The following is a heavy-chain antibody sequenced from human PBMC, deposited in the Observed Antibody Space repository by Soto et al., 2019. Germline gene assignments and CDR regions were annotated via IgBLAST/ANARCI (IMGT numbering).Heavy chain of an antibody. Sequence: QVPLQESGPRLVRPSGTLSLTCNVSRGSITTANWWNWVRQPPGRGLEWIGEIYQSGSTNYNLSLKSRVTLSVDKSKNQFSLTLSSVTAADTAIYYCARRGGGVVLAATTPFDYWGQGILVTVSS. CDR3: ARRGGGVVLAATTPFDY. V-gene: IGHV4-4*02. D-gene: IGHD2-15*01. CDR2: IYQSGST. J-gene: IGHJ4*02. CDR1: RGSITTANW.